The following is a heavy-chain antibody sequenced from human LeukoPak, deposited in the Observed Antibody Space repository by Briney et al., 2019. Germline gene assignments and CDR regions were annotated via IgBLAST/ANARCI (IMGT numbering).Heavy chain of an antibody. J-gene: IGHJ6*03. CDR3: ARDRFDDRSGYYYHHYYYMDV. D-gene: IGHD3-22*01. Sequence: ASVKVSCKASGYTFTTYYMHWVRQAPGQGLEWMGIINPSGGSTIYAQKFQGRVTMTRDMSTSTVYMELSSLRSEDTAVYYCARDRFDDRSGYYYHHYYYMDVWGKGTTVTVSS. CDR1: GYTFTTYY. CDR2: INPSGGST. V-gene: IGHV1-46*01.